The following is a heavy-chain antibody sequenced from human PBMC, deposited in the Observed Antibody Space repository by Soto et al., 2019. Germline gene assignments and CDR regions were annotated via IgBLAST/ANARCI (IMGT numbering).Heavy chain of an antibody. CDR2: IYTSGST. Sequence: QVQLQESGPGLVKPSETLSLTCTASGGSISSYYLSWIRQPAGKGLEWIGRIYTSGSTNYNPSLKSRVTMSVDTSKNQFSLKLSSVTAADTAVYYCARGGPPGYSSGWYLDWGQGTLVTVSS. V-gene: IGHV4-4*07. CDR1: GGSISSYY. J-gene: IGHJ4*02. CDR3: ARGGPPGYSSGWYLD. D-gene: IGHD6-19*01.